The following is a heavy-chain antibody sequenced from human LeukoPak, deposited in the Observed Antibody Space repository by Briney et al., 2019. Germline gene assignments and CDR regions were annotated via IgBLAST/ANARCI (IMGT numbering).Heavy chain of an antibody. CDR2: IYYSGST. J-gene: IGHJ4*02. CDR1: GGSISSSSYY. D-gene: IGHD3-22*01. Sequence: PSETLSLTCTVSGGSISSSSYYWGWIRQPPGKGLEWIGSIYYSGSTYYNPSLKSRVTISVDTSKNQFSLKLSSVTAADTAVYYCARGAPYYYDSSAPAGYWGQGTLVTVSS. CDR3: ARGAPYYYDSSAPAGY. V-gene: IGHV4-39*07.